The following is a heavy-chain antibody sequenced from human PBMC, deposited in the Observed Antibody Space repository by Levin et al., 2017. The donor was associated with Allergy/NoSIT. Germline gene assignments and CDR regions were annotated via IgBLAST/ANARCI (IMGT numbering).Heavy chain of an antibody. D-gene: IGHD3-10*01. CDR1: GYTFTSFW. Sequence: GESLKISCEASGYTFTSFWIGWVRQMPGKGLEWVGLIYPGDSDTRYSPSFEGQVTVSADKSITTAYLQWSSLKASDTAIYYCARPIWFGETFGYYFDYWGQGSLVTVSS. V-gene: IGHV5-51*01. CDR2: IYPGDSDT. CDR3: ARPIWFGETFGYYFDY. J-gene: IGHJ4*02.